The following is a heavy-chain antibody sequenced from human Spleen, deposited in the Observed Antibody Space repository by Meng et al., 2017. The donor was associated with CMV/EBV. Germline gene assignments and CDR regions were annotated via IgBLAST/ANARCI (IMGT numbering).Heavy chain of an antibody. CDR3: ARVGGSFDY. CDR2: INHSGST. D-gene: IGHD1-1*01. Sequence: SETLSLTCAVYGGSFSGYYWSWIRQPPGKGLEWIGEINHSGSTNYNPSLKSRVTISVDTSKNQFSLKLSSVTAADTAVYYCARVGGSFDYWGQGTVVTVSS. J-gene: IGHJ4*02. CDR1: GGSFSGYY. V-gene: IGHV4-34*01.